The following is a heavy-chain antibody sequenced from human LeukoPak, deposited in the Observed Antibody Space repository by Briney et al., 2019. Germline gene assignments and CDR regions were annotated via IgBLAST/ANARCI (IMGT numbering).Heavy chain of an antibody. D-gene: IGHD2-2*01. CDR3: TRIPYCTSTSCPLDY. CDR2: IRSKADSYAT. J-gene: IGHJ4*02. Sequence: GGSLRLSCAASGFTFSSYATNWVRQASGKGLEWVGRIRSKADSYATAYAASVKGRFTISRDDSKNTAYLQMNSLETEDTAVYYCTRIPYCTSTSCPLDYWGQGTLVTVSS. CDR1: GFTFSSYA. V-gene: IGHV3-73*01.